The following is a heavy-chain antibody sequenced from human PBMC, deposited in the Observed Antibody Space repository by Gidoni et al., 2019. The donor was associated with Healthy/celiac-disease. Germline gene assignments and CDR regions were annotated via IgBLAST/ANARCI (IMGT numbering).Heavy chain of an antibody. CDR3: AKGVTTLDY. J-gene: IGHJ4*02. V-gene: IGHV3-9*01. Sequence: EVQLVESGGGLVQPGRSLRLSCAASGFTFDDYAMHWVRQAPGKGLEWVSGISWNSGSIGYADSVKGRFTISRDNAKNSLYLQMNSLRAEDTALYYCAKGVTTLDYWGQGTLVTVSS. D-gene: IGHD4-17*01. CDR1: GFTFDDYA. CDR2: ISWNSGSI.